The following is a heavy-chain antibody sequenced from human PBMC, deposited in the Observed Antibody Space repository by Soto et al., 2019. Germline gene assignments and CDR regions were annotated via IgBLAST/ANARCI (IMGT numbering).Heavy chain of an antibody. D-gene: IGHD5-18*01. J-gene: IGHJ5*02. CDR3: AVFRYGAYVVFDP. V-gene: IGHV2-5*02. Sequence: QITLKESGPTLVKPTQTLTLSCTFSGFSLSNSGEGVGWIRQPPGKAQEWLALIYWDDDKLYNSSLKNRLSITRDTSKDQVVLTMTDMDAVDTATYHCAVFRYGAYVVFDPWGQGTPVIVSS. CDR1: GFSLSNSGEG. CDR2: IYWDDDK.